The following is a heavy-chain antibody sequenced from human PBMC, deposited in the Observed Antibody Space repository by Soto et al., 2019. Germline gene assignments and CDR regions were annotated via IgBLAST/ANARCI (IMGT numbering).Heavy chain of an antibody. CDR2: IWYDGSNK. Sequence: GGTLRLSCAASGFTLSSNGMHWVRQAPGKGLEWVAVIWYDGSNKYYADSVKGRFTISRDNSKNTLYLQMNSLRAEDTALYYCARGRTLYCSGTSCSNFDYWGQGSLVTVSS. D-gene: IGHD2-2*01. J-gene: IGHJ4*02. CDR3: ARGRTLYCSGTSCSNFDY. CDR1: GFTLSSNG. V-gene: IGHV3-33*01.